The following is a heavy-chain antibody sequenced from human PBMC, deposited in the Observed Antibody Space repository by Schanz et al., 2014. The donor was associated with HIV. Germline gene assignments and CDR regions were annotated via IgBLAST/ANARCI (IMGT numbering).Heavy chain of an antibody. CDR3: VKAYSSGFSGAGS. CDR2: ISGSDGDT. Sequence: DVQLVESGGSLVQPGGSLRLSCAASGFTFSSYAMTWVRQAPGKGLDWVSTISGSDGDTYYADSVKGRFTISRDNSRNALYLHMNSLRADDTAIYYCVKAYSSGFSGAGSWGQGALVTVSS. V-gene: IGHV3-23*04. D-gene: IGHD5-18*01. CDR1: GFTFSSYA. J-gene: IGHJ5*02.